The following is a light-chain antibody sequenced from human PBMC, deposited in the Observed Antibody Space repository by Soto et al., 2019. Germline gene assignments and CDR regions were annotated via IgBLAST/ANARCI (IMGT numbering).Light chain of an antibody. CDR3: SSYTSSSTLVV. J-gene: IGLJ2*01. CDR1: SSDVGGYNY. Sequence: QSALTQPASVSGSPGQSITISCTGTSSDVGGYNYGSWYQQHPGKAPKLMIYDVSNRPSGVSNRFSGSKSGNTASLTISGLQAEHEADYYCSSYTSSSTLVVFGGGTKLTVL. CDR2: DVS. V-gene: IGLV2-14*01.